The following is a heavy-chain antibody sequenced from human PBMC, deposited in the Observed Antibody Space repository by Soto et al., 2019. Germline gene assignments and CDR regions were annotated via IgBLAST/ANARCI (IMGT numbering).Heavy chain of an antibody. CDR1: GFTFSSYA. CDR2: ISGSGGST. CDR3: AKDMIPSIAVADYYFDY. J-gene: IGHJ4*02. V-gene: IGHV3-23*01. D-gene: IGHD6-19*01. Sequence: GGSLRLSCAASGFTFSSYAMSWVRQAPGKGLEWVSAISGSGGSTYYADSVKGRFTISRDNSKNTLYLQMNSLRAEDTAVYYCAKDMIPSIAVADYYFDYWGQGTLVTVSS.